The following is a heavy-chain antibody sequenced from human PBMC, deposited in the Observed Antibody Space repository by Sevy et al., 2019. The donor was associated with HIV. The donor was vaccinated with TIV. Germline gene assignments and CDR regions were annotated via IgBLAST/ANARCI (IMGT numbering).Heavy chain of an antibody. CDR2: ISGSGGST. V-gene: IGHV3-23*01. CDR3: ATGGSSWYPFDP. J-gene: IGHJ5*02. CDR1: GFTFSSYA. Sequence: GGSLRLSCAASGFTFSSYAMSWVRQAPGKGLEWVSAISGSGGSTYYADSVKGRFTISRDNSKNTLYLQRNSLRAEDTAVYYCATGGSSWYPFDPWGQGTLVTVSS. D-gene: IGHD6-13*01.